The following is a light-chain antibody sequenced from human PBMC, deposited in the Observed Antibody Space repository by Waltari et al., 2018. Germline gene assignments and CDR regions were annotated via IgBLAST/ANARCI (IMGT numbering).Light chain of an antibody. J-gene: IGKJ1*01. CDR3: QQYGETPWT. Sequence: EIVLTQSPGTLPLSPGERATLSCRATESVPANYLAWYQQKPGQAPRLLISGASSRATGIPDRFSGRGSGTDFTLTIARLEPEDFAVYYCQQYGETPWTFGQGTKVDLK. CDR1: ESVPANY. V-gene: IGKV3-20*01. CDR2: GAS.